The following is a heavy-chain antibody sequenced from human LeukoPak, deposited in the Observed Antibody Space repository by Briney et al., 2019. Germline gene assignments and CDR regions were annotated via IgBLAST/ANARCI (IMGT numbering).Heavy chain of an antibody. CDR2: IYYSGST. CDR3: ARYYGSSGSLDY. J-gene: IGHJ4*02. V-gene: IGHV4-59*01. CDR1: GGSISSYY. Sequence: SETLSLTCTVSGGSISSYYWSWIRQPPGKGLEWIGYIYYSGSTNYNPSLKSRVTISVDTSKNQFSLKLSSVTATDTAVYFCARYYGSSGSLDYWDQGTLVTVSS. D-gene: IGHD3-22*01.